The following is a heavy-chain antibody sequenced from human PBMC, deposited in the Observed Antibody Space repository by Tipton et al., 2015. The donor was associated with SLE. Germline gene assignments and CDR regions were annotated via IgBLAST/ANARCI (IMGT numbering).Heavy chain of an antibody. J-gene: IGHJ4*02. CDR1: GFIFDDYA. D-gene: IGHD5-24*01. CDR3: AKDFDGYNGFDF. Sequence: SLRLSCAASGFIFDDYAMHWVRQAPGKGLEWVSGINWNSGDIGYADSVKGRFTISRDNAKNSLYPQTNSLRPEDTALYYCAKDFDGYNGFDFWGQGTLVTVSS. V-gene: IGHV3-9*01. CDR2: INWNSGDI.